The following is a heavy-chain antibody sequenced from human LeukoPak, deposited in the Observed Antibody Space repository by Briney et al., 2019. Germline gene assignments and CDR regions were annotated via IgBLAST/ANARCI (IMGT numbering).Heavy chain of an antibody. CDR1: GGSFSGYY. Sequence: SETLSLTCAVYGGSFSGYYWSWIRQPPGKGLEWIGEINHSGSTNYNPSLKSRVTISVDTSKNQFSLKLSSVTAADTAVYYCARGMAMVRGVIRARDYGMDVWGQGTTVTVSS. V-gene: IGHV4-34*01. CDR2: INHSGST. D-gene: IGHD3-10*01. CDR3: ARGMAMVRGVIRARDYGMDV. J-gene: IGHJ6*02.